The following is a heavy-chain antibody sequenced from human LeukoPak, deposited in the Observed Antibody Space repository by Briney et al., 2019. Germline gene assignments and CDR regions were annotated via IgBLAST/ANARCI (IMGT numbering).Heavy chain of an antibody. Sequence: SVKVSCKASGGTFSSYAISWVRQAPGQGLEWMGGIIPIFGTANYAQKFQGRVTITADESTSTAYTELSSLRSEDTAVYYCARGSLRYCSGGSCHYFDYWGQGTLVTVSS. CDR3: ARGSLRYCSGGSCHYFDY. CDR2: IIPIFGTA. D-gene: IGHD2-15*01. J-gene: IGHJ4*02. V-gene: IGHV1-69*01. CDR1: GGTFSSYA.